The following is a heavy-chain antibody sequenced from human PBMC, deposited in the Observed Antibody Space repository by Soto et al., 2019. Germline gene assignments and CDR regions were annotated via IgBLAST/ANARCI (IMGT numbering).Heavy chain of an antibody. CDR1: GFTVSSNY. Sequence: GGSLRLSCAASGFTVSSNYMSWVRQAPGKGLEWVSVIYSGGSTYYADSVKGRFTIPRDNSKNTLYLQMNSLRAEDTAVYYCARSSPPVLRFLEWLNDGMDVWGQGTTVTVSS. D-gene: IGHD3-3*01. CDR3: ARSSPPVLRFLEWLNDGMDV. V-gene: IGHV3-53*01. CDR2: IYSGGST. J-gene: IGHJ6*02.